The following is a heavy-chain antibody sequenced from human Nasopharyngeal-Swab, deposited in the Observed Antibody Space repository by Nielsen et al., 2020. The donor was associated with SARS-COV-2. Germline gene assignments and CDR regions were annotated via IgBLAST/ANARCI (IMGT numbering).Heavy chain of an antibody. V-gene: IGHV3-73*01. CDR1: GFVFSGSA. CDR3: TTDYSFDY. Sequence: GGSLRLSCAASGFVFSGSAIHWVRQASGRGREWVGRIGDKAHNYATTYAASVKGRFTISRDDSKNTAFLQMDSLNTEDTALYYCTTDYSFDYWDQGTLVTVSS. J-gene: IGHJ4*02. CDR2: IGDKAHNYAT. D-gene: IGHD2-21*01.